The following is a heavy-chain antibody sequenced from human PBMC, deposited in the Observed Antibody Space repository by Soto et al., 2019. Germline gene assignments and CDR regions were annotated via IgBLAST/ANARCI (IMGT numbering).Heavy chain of an antibody. CDR2: IIPFLGVT. V-gene: IGHV1-69*08. CDR1: GGTFSPYT. CDR3: ARDWESTVSTWSFGAF. Sequence: QVQLVQSGAEVKKPGSSMKVSCKASGGTFSPYTVNWVRQAPGQGLEWMGRIIPFLGVTNYAQKFQARVTLTADTSTTTAYMELSGLRFEDTAVYYCARDWESTVSTWSFGAFWGRGTLVTVSS. J-gene: IGHJ4*02. D-gene: IGHD3-10*01.